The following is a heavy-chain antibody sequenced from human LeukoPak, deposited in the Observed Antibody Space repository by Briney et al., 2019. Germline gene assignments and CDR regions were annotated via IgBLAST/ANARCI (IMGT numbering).Heavy chain of an antibody. CDR3: AREGGWYIDY. CDR2: IIQDGSEK. V-gene: IGHV3-7*03. D-gene: IGHD6-19*01. CDR1: GFTPSSYW. J-gene: IGHJ4*02. Sequence: GGSLRPSCAVSGFTPSSYWMSWVRPAPGKGLEWEANIIQDGSEKYYVDSVKGRFTISRDNAKNSLYLQMNSLRAEDTAMYYCAREGGWYIDYWGQGTLVTVSS.